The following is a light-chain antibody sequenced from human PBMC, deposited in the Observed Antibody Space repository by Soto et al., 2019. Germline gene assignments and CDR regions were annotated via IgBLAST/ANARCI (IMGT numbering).Light chain of an antibody. J-gene: IGKJ2*01. Sequence: EIVLTQSPGTLSLSPGERVTLSCRASQSVSSSYLAWYQQKPGQAPTIVIYGTVSRATGIPDRFSGSGSGTDFTLAISRLEPEDFAVYYCHQYSSSPYTFGQETKVEIK. CDR1: QSVSSSY. CDR3: HQYSSSPYT. V-gene: IGKV3-20*01. CDR2: GTV.